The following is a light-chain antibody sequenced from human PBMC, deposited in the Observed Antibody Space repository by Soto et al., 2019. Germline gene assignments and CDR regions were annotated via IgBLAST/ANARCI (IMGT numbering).Light chain of an antibody. CDR3: QSYNDWPFT. CDR2: GSS. Sequence: EIVMTQSPATLSVSPGERVTLSCRASESLSTYLAWYQQNPGQAPRLLLYGSSTNATGIPARFSGSWSATDFNLTISSLQSEDCAVYYCQSYNDWPFTFGQGTKLEI. J-gene: IGKJ2*01. CDR1: ESLSTY. V-gene: IGKV3-15*01.